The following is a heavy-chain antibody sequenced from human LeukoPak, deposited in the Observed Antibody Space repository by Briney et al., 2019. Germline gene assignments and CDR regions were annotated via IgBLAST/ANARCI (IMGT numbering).Heavy chain of an antibody. J-gene: IGHJ5*02. CDR2: IYTSGST. CDR3: ARDILSKYSYGYRAPSSWFDP. D-gene: IGHD5-18*01. Sequence: PSETLSLTCTVSGGSISSYYWSWIRQPAGKGLEWIRRIYTSGSTNYNPSLKSRVTMSVDTSKNQFSLKLSSVTAADTAVYYCARDILSKYSYGYRAPSSWFDPWGQGTLVTVSS. V-gene: IGHV4-4*07. CDR1: GGSISSYY.